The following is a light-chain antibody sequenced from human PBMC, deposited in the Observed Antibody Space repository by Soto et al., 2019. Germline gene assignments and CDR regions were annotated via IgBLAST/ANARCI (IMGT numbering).Light chain of an antibody. CDR2: TNN. V-gene: IGLV1-47*02. CDR3: AAWDGSLSGWL. CDR1: SSNIGSNY. J-gene: IGLJ3*02. Sequence: QSVLTQPPSASGTPGQRVTISCSGSSSNIGSNYVYWYQQLPGTAPKLLIKTNNQRPSGVPDRFSGSKSGTSASLAISGLRSEDEADYYCAAWDGSLSGWLFGGGTKLTVL.